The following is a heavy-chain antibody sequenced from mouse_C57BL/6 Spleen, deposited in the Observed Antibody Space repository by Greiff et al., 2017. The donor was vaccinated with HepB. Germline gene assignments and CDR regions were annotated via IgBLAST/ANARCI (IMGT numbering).Heavy chain of an antibody. Sequence: VQLKQSGPELVKPGASVKMSCKASGYTFTDYNMHWVKQSHGKSLEWIGYINPNNGGTSYNQKFKGKATLTVNKSSSTAYMELRSLTSEDSAVYYCAREDYDYDVEGYYYAMDYWGQGTSVTVSS. V-gene: IGHV1-22*01. J-gene: IGHJ4*01. CDR3: AREDYDYDVEGYYYAMDY. CDR2: INPNNGGT. D-gene: IGHD2-4*01. CDR1: GYTFTDYN.